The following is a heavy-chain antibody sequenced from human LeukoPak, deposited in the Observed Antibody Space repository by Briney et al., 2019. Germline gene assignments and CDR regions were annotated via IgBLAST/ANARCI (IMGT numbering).Heavy chain of an antibody. Sequence: GESLKISCKGSGYSFTSYWIGWVRQMPGKGLEWMEIIYPGDSETRYSPSFQGQVTISADKSISTAYLQWSSLKASDTGMYYCARGDSSTWYEYWGQGTLVTVSS. CDR2: IYPGDSET. J-gene: IGHJ4*02. V-gene: IGHV5-51*01. CDR1: GYSFTSYW. CDR3: ARGDSSTWYEY. D-gene: IGHD6-13*01.